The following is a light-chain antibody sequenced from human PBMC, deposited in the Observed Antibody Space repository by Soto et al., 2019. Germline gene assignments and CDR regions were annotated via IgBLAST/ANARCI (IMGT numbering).Light chain of an antibody. Sequence: QSVLAQPASVSGSPGQSITISCTGTSSDIGRYDYVSWYQQHPGKAPKFIIYDVYSRPSGVSNRFSGSKSGNTASLTISGLQPEDEADYFCSSYTSSNSLVFGPGTKATV. CDR3: SSYTSSNSLV. J-gene: IGLJ1*01. CDR2: DVY. CDR1: SSDIGRYDY. V-gene: IGLV2-14*03.